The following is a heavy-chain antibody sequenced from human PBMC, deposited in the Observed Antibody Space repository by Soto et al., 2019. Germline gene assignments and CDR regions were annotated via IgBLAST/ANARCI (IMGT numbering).Heavy chain of an antibody. V-gene: IGHV4-34*01. CDR3: ARVGIAAAGAA. CDR1: GGSFSGYY. Sequence: QVQLQQWGAGLLKPSETLSLTCAVYGGSFSGYYWSWIRQPPRKGLEWIGEINHSGSTNYNPSLKSRVTISVDTSKNQFSLKLSSVTAADTAVYYCARVGIAAAGAAWGQGTLVTVSS. J-gene: IGHJ4*02. D-gene: IGHD6-13*01. CDR2: INHSGST.